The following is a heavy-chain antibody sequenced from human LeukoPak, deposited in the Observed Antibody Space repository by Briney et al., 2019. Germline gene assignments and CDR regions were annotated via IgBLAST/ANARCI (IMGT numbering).Heavy chain of an antibody. CDR3: ARNPYSGGYGNYYYYYMDV. V-gene: IGHV3-21*01. J-gene: IGHJ6*03. CDR2: ITSSSSHI. Sequence: GGSLRLSCAASGFTFSSYNMNWVRQAPGKGLEWVSSITSSSSHIYYADSVKGRFTISRDNARNSLYLQMNSLRAEDTAVYYCARNPYSGGYGNYYYYYMDVWGKGTTVTISS. D-gene: IGHD1-26*01. CDR1: GFTFSSYN.